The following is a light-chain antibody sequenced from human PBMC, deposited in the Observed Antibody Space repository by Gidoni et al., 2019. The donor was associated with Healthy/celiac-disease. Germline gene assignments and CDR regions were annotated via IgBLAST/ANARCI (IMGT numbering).Light chain of an antibody. V-gene: IGKV3-20*01. CDR3: QQYGSSPPRIT. J-gene: IGKJ5*01. Sequence: EIVLTQSPGTLSLSPGERATLPCRASQSVSSSYLAWYQQKPGQAPRLLIYGASSRATGIPDRFSGSGSGTDFTLTISRLEPEDFAVYYCQQYGSSPPRITFXQXTRLEIK. CDR1: QSVSSSY. CDR2: GAS.